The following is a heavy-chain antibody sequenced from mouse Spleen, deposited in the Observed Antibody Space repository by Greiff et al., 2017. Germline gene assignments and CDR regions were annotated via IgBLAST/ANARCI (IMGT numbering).Heavy chain of an antibody. CDR2: IYPRSGNT. CDR1: GYTFTSYG. Sequence: QVQLKESGAELARPGASVKLSCKASGYTFTSYGISWVKQRTGQGLEWIGEIYPRSGNTYYNEKFKGKATLTADKSSSTAYMELRSLTSEDSAVYFCARKDIGGYFDDWGQGTTLTVSS. CDR3: ARKDIGGYFDD. V-gene: IGHV1-81*01. J-gene: IGHJ2*01.